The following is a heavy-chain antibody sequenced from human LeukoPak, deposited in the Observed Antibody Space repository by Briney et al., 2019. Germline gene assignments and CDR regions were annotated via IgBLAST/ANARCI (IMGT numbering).Heavy chain of an antibody. J-gene: IGHJ3*02. CDR2: IWYDGSNK. CDR3: AKESGYCSSTNCFADAFDI. D-gene: IGHD2-2*01. V-gene: IGHV3-33*06. CDR1: GFTFMNCG. Sequence: GGSLRLSCAASGFTFMNCGMHWVRQAPGKGLEWVAMIWYDGSNKYYADSVKGRLTISRDNSKNTLYLQMNSLRVEDTAVYYCAKESGYCSSTNCFADAFDIWGQGTMVTVSS.